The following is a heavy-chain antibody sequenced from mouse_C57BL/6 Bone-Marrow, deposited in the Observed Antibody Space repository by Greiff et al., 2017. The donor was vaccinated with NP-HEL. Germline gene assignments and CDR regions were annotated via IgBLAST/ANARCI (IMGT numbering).Heavy chain of an antibody. Sequence: VQLQQSGAELVRPGASVQLSCTASGFNIKDYYMHWVKQRPEQGLEWIGWIAPETGDTEYASQFKGKATMTADTSSNTAYLQLSSLTSEDTAVDYCTTGDGYPAWFAYWGQGTLVTVSA. CDR1: GFNIKDYY. J-gene: IGHJ3*01. V-gene: IGHV14-4*01. D-gene: IGHD2-3*01. CDR3: TTGDGYPAWFAY. CDR2: IAPETGDT.